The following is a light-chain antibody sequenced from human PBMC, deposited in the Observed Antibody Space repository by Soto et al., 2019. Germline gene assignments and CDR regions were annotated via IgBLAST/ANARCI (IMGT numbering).Light chain of an antibody. V-gene: IGKV1-33*01. J-gene: IGKJ3*01. CDR2: DAS. CDR1: QDISNY. Sequence: DIQMTQSPSSLSASVGDRVTITCQASQDISNYLNWYQQKPGKAPKLLIYDASNLETGVPSRFSGGGSGTDFTFTISSLRPEDIATYYCQHSNHLPLFGPGTKVDIK. CDR3: QHSNHLPL.